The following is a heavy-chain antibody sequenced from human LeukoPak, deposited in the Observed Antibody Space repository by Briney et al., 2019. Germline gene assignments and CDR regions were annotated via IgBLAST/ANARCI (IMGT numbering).Heavy chain of an antibody. J-gene: IGHJ4*02. CDR2: IYYSGST. CDR3: ARHDSCGWYGGGPYFGY. Sequence: SETLSLTCTVSGGSISSYYWSWIRQPPGKGLEWLGYIYYSGSTNYNPSLKSRVTISVDTPKNQFSLKLSSVTAAGTAVYYCARHDSCGWYGGGPYFGYWGQGTLVTVSA. D-gene: IGHD6-19*01. CDR1: GGSISSYY. V-gene: IGHV4-59*08.